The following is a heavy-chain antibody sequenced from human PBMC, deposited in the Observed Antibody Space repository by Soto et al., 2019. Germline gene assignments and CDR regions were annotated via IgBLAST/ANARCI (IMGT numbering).Heavy chain of an antibody. CDR1: GGYIRSGGYY. CDR2: IYYSGST. D-gene: IGHD2-15*01. J-gene: IGHJ6*03. V-gene: IGHV4-31*03. Sequence: SETLCLTCTVSGGYIRSGGYYWSWIRKHPGKGLEWIGYIYYSGSTYYNPSLKSRVTISVDTSKNQFSLKLSSVTAADTAVYYCARGEAHCSGGSCPMDVWGKGTTVTVSS. CDR3: ARGEAHCSGGSCPMDV.